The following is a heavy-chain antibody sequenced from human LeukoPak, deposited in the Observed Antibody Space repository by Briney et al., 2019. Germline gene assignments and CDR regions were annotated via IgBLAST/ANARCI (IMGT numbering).Heavy chain of an antibody. CDR1: GGSISSYY. Sequence: SETLSLTCTVSGGSISSYYWSWIRQPAGKGLEWIGRIHTSGSTNYSPSLKSRVTISVDTSKNQFSLKLSSVTAADTAVYYCAREGGYCSGGSCYSIDYWGQGTLVTVSS. CDR2: IHTSGST. D-gene: IGHD2-15*01. CDR3: AREGGYCSGGSCYSIDY. V-gene: IGHV4-4*07. J-gene: IGHJ4*02.